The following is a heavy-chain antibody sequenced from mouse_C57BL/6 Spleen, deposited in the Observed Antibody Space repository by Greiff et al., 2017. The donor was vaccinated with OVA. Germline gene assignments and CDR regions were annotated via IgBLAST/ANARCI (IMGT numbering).Heavy chain of an antibody. J-gene: IGHJ2*01. V-gene: IGHV1-69*01. CDR3: ARRGTTVVADYFDY. D-gene: IGHD1-1*01. Sequence: QVQLQQPGAELVMPGASVKLSCKASGYTFTSYWMHWVKQRPGQGLEWIGEFDPSDSYTNYNQKFKGKSTLNVDKSSSTSYMQRSSLTSEDSAVYYCARRGTTVVADYFDYWSQGTTLTVSS. CDR2: FDPSDSYT. CDR1: GYTFTSYW.